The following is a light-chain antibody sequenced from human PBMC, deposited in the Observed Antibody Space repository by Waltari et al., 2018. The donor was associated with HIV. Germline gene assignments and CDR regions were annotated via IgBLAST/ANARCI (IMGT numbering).Light chain of an antibody. Sequence: QSALTQPASVSACPGQSITISCTGTSNDVGNYKLFSWYQQHPGKVPKLLIYEVNKRPSGASDRFSGSKSGYTASLTISGLQAEDEADYYCCSYERSRIMVVGGGTKLTVL. CDR1: SNDVGNYKL. V-gene: IGLV2-23*02. CDR2: EVN. CDR3: CSYERSRIMV. J-gene: IGLJ2*01.